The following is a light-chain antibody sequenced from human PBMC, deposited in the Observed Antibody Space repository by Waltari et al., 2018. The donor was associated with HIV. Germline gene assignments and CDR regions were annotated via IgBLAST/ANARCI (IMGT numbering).Light chain of an antibody. J-gene: IGKJ2*02. CDR2: DTS. V-gene: IGKV3-20*01. Sequence: RAILSCRASQSVNSGYLAWYQQKPGQAPRLLIFDTSRRASGIPDRFSGSGSGTDFTLTISSLEPEDFAVYYCQQYGNSPPCTFGQGTKLEIK. CDR3: QQYGNSPPCT. CDR1: QSVNSGY.